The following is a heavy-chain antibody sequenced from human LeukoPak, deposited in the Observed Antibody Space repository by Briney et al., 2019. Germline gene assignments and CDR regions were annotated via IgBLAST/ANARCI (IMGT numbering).Heavy chain of an antibody. D-gene: IGHD6-25*01. Sequence: GGSLRLSCAASGFTFSSYGMNWVRQAPGKGLEWVSGITGRGEHIFYAGSVKGRFTISRDNSKNTLYLQMNSLRAEDTAVYYCAKDRRLAAFDYGGQGTLVTVSS. CDR1: GFTFSSYG. V-gene: IGHV3-23*01. J-gene: IGHJ4*02. CDR3: AKDRRLAAFDY. CDR2: ITGRGEHI.